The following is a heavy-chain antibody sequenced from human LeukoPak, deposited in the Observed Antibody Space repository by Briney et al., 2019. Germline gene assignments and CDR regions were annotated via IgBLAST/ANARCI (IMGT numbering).Heavy chain of an antibody. J-gene: IGHJ1*01. V-gene: IGHV4-59*01. Sequence: SETLSLTCTVSGGSISSYYWSWIRQPPGKGLEWIGYIYYSGSTNYNPSLKSRVTISVDTSKNQFSLKLSSVTAADTAVYYCARNPRDDYGDLAFQHWGQGTLVTASS. CDR3: ARNPRDDYGDLAFQH. D-gene: IGHD4-17*01. CDR1: GGSISSYY. CDR2: IYYSGST.